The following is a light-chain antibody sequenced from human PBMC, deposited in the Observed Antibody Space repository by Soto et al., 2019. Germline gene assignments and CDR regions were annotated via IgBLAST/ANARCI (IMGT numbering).Light chain of an antibody. J-gene: IGLJ1*01. CDR2: EVT. Sequence: QSALTQPASVSGSPGQSITTSCTGTSSDVGGYNHVSWYQIHPGKAPKLIIYEVTSRPSGVSYRFSGSKSGNSASLTISGLQAEDEADYYCSSYASSSSYVFGGGTKVT. CDR3: SSYASSSSYV. CDR1: SSDVGGYNH. V-gene: IGLV2-14*01.